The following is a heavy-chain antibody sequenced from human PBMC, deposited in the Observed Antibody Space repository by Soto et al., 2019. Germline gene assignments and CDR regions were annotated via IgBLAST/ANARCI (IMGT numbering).Heavy chain of an antibody. CDR3: GRGGGPYVWFNEF. Sequence: QGQLVQSGPEVKRPGSSVKISCKDSGGLFSSFAVSWVRQAPGQGLEWLGGIIPVFGTTNYAEKFQDRVTITAGESTNTAYMELSGLKSGDTAIYYCGRGGGPYVWFNEFWGQGTLVTVTS. D-gene: IGHD3-16*01. CDR2: IIPVFGTT. V-gene: IGHV1-69*01. J-gene: IGHJ4*02. CDR1: GGLFSSFA.